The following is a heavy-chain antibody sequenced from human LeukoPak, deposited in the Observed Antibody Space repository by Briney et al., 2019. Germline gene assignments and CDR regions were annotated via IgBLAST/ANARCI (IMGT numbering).Heavy chain of an antibody. CDR3: ATSSGYSYGYEIDY. Sequence: PGRSLRLSCAASGFTFSSYAMHWVRQAPGKGLEWVAVISYDGSNKYYADSVKGRFTISRDNSKNTLYLQMNSLRAEDTAVYYCATSSGYSYGYEIDYWGQGTLVTVSS. CDR1: GFTFSSYA. J-gene: IGHJ4*02. V-gene: IGHV3-30*04. D-gene: IGHD5-18*01. CDR2: ISYDGSNK.